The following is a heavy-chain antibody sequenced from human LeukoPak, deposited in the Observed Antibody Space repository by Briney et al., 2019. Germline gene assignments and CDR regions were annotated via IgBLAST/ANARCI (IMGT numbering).Heavy chain of an antibody. Sequence: PGGSLRLSCAASGFTFSDYYMSWIRQAPGKGLEWVSYISSSGSTIYYADSVKGRFTISRDNAKNSLYLQMNSLRSEDTAVYYCARAELGMVIGGFHYYYYYMDVWGKGTTVTVSS. V-gene: IGHV3-11*01. J-gene: IGHJ6*03. CDR3: ARAELGMVIGGFHYYYYYMDV. CDR1: GFTFSDYY. D-gene: IGHD7-27*01. CDR2: ISSSGSTI.